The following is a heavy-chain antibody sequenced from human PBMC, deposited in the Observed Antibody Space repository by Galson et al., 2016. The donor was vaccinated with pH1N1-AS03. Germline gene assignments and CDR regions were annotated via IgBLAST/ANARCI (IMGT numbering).Heavy chain of an antibody. D-gene: IGHD6-13*01. CDR3: VADFDY. CDR1: GFTFSSYA. CDR2: ISYDGTNK. J-gene: IGHJ4*02. Sequence: SLRLSCAASGFTFSSYAMHWVRQAPGKGLEWVAVISYDGTNKYYADSVKVRFTISRGNSKNTLYLQMNSLRVEDTAVYYCVADFDYWGQGTLVTVSS. V-gene: IGHV3-30*01.